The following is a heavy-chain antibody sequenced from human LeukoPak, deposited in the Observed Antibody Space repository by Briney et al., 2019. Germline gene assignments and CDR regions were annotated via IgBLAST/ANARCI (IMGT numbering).Heavy chain of an antibody. CDR1: RFTFSTYA. V-gene: IGHV3-30-3*01. Sequence: GGSLRLSCAASRFTFSTYAMHWVRQAPGKGLEWVALISSDGSNKDYADSVKGRFTISRDNSKNTLYLQMNSLRGEDTAVYYCARGRYYMDYWGQGTLVTVSS. J-gene: IGHJ4*02. CDR3: ARGRYYMDY. CDR2: ISSDGSNK.